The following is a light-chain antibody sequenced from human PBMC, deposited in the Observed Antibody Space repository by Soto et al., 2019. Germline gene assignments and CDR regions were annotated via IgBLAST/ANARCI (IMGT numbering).Light chain of an antibody. CDR2: DAS. CDR1: QSVSSY. V-gene: IGKV3-11*01. Sequence: EIVLTQSPANLSLSPGERATLSCRASQSVSSYLAWYQQKPGQAPRLLIYDASNRATGIPARFSGSGSGTDFTLTISSLEPEDFAVYYCQQRSNWPRTFGKGTKVEIK. CDR3: QQRSNWPRT. J-gene: IGKJ1*01.